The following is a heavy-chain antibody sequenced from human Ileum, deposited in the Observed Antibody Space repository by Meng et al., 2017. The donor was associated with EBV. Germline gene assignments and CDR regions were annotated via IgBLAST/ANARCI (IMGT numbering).Heavy chain of an antibody. CDR2: ISTNTGNP. V-gene: IGHV7-4-1*02. CDR3: ARDSGYTRSWSGDY. J-gene: IGHJ4*02. D-gene: IGHD6-13*01. Sequence: QVQMVQSGSELKKPGASVKVSCKASGYTFTSYAMKWVRQAPGQGLEWMGWISTNTGNPTYAQGFAGRFVFSLDTSVSTAYLQTSGLKAEDTAIYYCARDSGYTRSWSGDYWGQGTLVTVSS. CDR1: GYTFTSYA.